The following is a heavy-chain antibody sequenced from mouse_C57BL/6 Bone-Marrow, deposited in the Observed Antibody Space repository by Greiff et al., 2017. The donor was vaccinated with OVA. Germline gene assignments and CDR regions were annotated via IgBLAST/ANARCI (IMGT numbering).Heavy chain of an antibody. CDR1: GFTFSDYY. CDR3: ARHRAMDY. Sequence: EVMLVESGGGLVQPGGSLKLSCAASGFTFSDYYMYWVRQTPEKRLEWVAYISNGGGSTYYPDTVKGRFTISRDNAKNTQYLQMSRLKSEDTAMYYCARHRAMDYWGQGTSVTVSS. J-gene: IGHJ4*01. CDR2: ISNGGGST. V-gene: IGHV5-12*01.